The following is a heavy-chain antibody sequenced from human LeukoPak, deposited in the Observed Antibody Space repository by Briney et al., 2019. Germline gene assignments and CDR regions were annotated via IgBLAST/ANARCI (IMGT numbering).Heavy chain of an antibody. Sequence: ASVKVSCKASGYTFTSYYMHWARQAPGQGLEWMGIINPSGGSTSYAQKFQGRVTMTRDTSTSTVYMELSSLRSEDTAVYYCARANAPYYYDSSAPTEYWGQGTLVTVSS. CDR3: ARANAPYYYDSSAPTEY. CDR1: GYTFTSYY. J-gene: IGHJ4*02. CDR2: INPSGGST. D-gene: IGHD3-22*01. V-gene: IGHV1-46*01.